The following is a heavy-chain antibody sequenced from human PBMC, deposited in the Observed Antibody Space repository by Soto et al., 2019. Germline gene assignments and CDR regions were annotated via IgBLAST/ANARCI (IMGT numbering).Heavy chain of an antibody. J-gene: IGHJ4*02. V-gene: IGHV3-33*01. CDR1: GFTFSNCG. CDR2: IWFDGSNA. Sequence: QAQLVESGGGVVQPGRSLRLSCTTSGFTFSNCGFHWVRQAPGKELEWVAIIWFDGSNANYTDSVKGRFTISRDNSKNTVYLQMNSLSPEDTSMYYCARGKSGYDFEIDYWGQGTLVTVSS. D-gene: IGHD5-12*01. CDR3: ARGKSGYDFEIDY.